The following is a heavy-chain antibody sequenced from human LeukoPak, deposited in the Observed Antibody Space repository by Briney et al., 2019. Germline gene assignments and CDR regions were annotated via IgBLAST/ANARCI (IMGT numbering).Heavy chain of an antibody. CDR3: ARESASGFPAAFDI. J-gene: IGHJ3*02. Sequence: GGSLRLSCAASGLTFSSFGMNWVCQAPGKGLEWVSGISGNTRYIYYADSVKGRFTISRDNAKNSLYLQMSSLRVEDTAVYYCARESASGFPAAFDIWGQGTMVTVSS. D-gene: IGHD3-22*01. CDR2: ISGNTRYI. CDR1: GLTFSSFG. V-gene: IGHV3-21*01.